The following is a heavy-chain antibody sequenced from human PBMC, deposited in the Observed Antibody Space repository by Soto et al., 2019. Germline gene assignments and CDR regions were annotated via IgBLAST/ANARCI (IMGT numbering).Heavy chain of an antibody. J-gene: IGHJ2*01. CDR2: IYHSGST. V-gene: IGHV4-30-2*01. D-gene: IGHD3-22*01. CDR1: GGSLSSGCYS. CDR3: ARGSDYYDSSGYYLLGYFDL. Sequence: LSLPCAVSGGSLSSGCYSWSWIRQPPGKGLEWIGYIYHSGSTYYNPSLKSRVTISVDRSKNQFSLKLSSVTAADTAVYYCARGSDYYDSSGYYLLGYFDLWGRGTLVTVSS.